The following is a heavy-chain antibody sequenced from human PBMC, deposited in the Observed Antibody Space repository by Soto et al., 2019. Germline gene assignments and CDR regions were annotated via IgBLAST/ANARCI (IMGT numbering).Heavy chain of an antibody. CDR1: GYTFTGYY. CDR2: INPNSGGT. V-gene: IGHV1-2*02. D-gene: IGHD2-15*01. Sequence: ASVNVSCKASGYTFTGYYMHWVRQAPGQGLEWMGCINPNSGGTNYAQKFQGRVTMNRDTSISTAYMELSRLRSDDTAVYYCARVGGSDCSGGSCYPDYYYYYGMDVWGQGTTVTVS. CDR3: ARVGGSDCSGGSCYPDYYYYYGMDV. J-gene: IGHJ6*02.